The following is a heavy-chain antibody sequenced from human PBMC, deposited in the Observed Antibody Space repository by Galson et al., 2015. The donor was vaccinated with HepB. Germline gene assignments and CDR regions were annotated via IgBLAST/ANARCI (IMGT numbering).Heavy chain of an antibody. CDR3: ASASPYCTNGVCYRGVDY. J-gene: IGHJ4*02. CDR1: GGSISSGGYY. Sequence: TLSLTCTVSGGSISSGGYYWRWIRQHPGKGLEWIGYIYYSGSTYYNPSLKSRVTISVDTSKNQFSLKLSSVTAADTAVYYCASASPYCTNGVCYRGVDYRGQGTLVTISS. V-gene: IGHV4-31*03. D-gene: IGHD2-8*01. CDR2: IYYSGST.